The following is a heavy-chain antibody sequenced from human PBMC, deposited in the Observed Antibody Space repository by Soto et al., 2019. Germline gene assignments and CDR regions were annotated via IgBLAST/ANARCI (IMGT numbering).Heavy chain of an antibody. V-gene: IGHV1-58*01. J-gene: IGHJ6*02. Sequence: GASVTVSCKVSGFTYSDSAVHWVRQARGQGLEWIGWIVAGSGNTNYAQKFQERVTITRDMSTSTAYMVLSSLRSDDTAVYYCAAGRTGGSYYGMDVWGQGTTVTVSS. CDR1: GFTYSDSA. CDR2: IVAGSGNT. CDR3: AAGRTGGSYYGMDV. D-gene: IGHD2-2*01.